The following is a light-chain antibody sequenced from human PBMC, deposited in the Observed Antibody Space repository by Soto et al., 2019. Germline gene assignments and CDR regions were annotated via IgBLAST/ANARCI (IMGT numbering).Light chain of an antibody. CDR2: EVS. J-gene: IGLJ1*01. V-gene: IGLV2-14*01. Sequence: QSALTQPASVSGSPGQSITISCTGTSSDVGGYNYVSWYQQHPGKAPKLMIYEVSYRPSGVSNRFSGSKSGNRASLTISGLQADDEADYYCSSYSSGTSLCVFGTGTKVTVL. CDR3: SSYSSGTSLCV. CDR1: SSDVGGYNY.